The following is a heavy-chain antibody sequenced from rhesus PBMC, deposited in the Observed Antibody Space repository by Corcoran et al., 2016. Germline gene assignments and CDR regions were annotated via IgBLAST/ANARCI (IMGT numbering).Heavy chain of an antibody. Sequence: QVQLQESGPGVVKPSETLSLTCAVSGGTISSGYYYWRWIRPPPGKGLEWIGGIYSNSESTNYNPSLKSRVTISKDTSKNQFSLKLSSVTATDTAVYYCARGYWDFDYWGQGVLVTVSS. CDR3: ARGYWDFDY. CDR1: GGTISSGYYY. V-gene: IGHV4S12*01. CDR2: IYSNSEST. D-gene: IGHD3-34*01. J-gene: IGHJ4*01.